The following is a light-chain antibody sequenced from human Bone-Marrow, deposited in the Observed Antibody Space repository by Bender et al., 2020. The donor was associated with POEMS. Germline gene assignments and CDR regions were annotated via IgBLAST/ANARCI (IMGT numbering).Light chain of an antibody. CDR3: VAWDARLDGWG. CDR2: TNN. CDR1: GSNIGGYP. J-gene: IGLJ3*02. Sequence: QSVLTQPPSVSGTPGQRVTISCSGSGSNIGGYPVNWYQQLPGTAPRLLIYTNNERPSGVPDRFSGSKSGASASLASTGREADDEAMYFCVAWDARLDGWGFGGGTKLTVL. V-gene: IGLV1-44*01.